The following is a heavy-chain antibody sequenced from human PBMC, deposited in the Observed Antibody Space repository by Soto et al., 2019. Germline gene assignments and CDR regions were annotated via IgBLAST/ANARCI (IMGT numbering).Heavy chain of an antibody. Sequence: EVFLVESGGALVQPGRSLRLSCTASGFKFEDYAMHWVRQAPGKGLEWVSGISWSSNIIEYADSVRGRFTIARDNGKNALYLQMNSLRPEDTGFYYCAKGPYSSVRYWDHWGQGTLVTVSS. CDR3: AKGPYSSVRYWDH. J-gene: IGHJ4*02. CDR1: GFKFEDYA. D-gene: IGHD6-19*01. V-gene: IGHV3-9*01. CDR2: ISWSSNII.